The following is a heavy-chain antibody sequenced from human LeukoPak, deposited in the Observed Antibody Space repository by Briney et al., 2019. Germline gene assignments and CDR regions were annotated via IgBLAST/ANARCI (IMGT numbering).Heavy chain of an antibody. Sequence: SVKVSCKASGGTFSSYAISWVRQAPGQRLDWMGGIIPLFGTAHYAQKFLGRVTITADESTSTAYMELSSLRSEDTAVYYCARVWGQGSSGYYPFRGQGTLVTVSS. CDR2: IIPLFGTA. D-gene: IGHD3-22*01. J-gene: IGHJ4*02. CDR3: ARVWGQGSSGYYPF. V-gene: IGHV1-69*13. CDR1: GGTFSSYA.